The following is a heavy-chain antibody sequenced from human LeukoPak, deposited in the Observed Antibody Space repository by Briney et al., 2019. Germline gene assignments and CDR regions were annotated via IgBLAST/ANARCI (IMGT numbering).Heavy chain of an antibody. Sequence: GASVKVSCKASGYTFTGYYMHWVRQAPGQGLEWMGYIYPNSGATKYAQKFQGRVTMTRDTSISTAYMELSRLSSVTAADTAVYYCARRGYSKYRGVDYWGQGTLVTVSS. CDR2: IYPNSGAT. CDR3: ARRGYSKYRGVDY. V-gene: IGHV1-2*02. J-gene: IGHJ4*02. D-gene: IGHD4-11*01. CDR1: GYTFTGYY.